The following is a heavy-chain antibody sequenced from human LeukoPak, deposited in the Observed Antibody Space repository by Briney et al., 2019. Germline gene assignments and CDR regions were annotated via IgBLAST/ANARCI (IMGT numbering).Heavy chain of an antibody. CDR1: GYSLGELL. D-gene: IGHD2-15*01. CDR3: ATEGDYSLDY. CDR2: IDHENGEE. V-gene: IGHV1-24*01. J-gene: IGHJ4*02. Sequence: GASVKVSCKVSGYSLGELLIHWVRQPLGKGLEWMAGIDHENGEEVSAQNFQGRVTVAKDTSTDTAYMELSGLKSDDSAIYYCATEGDYSLDYWGQGTLVIVSS.